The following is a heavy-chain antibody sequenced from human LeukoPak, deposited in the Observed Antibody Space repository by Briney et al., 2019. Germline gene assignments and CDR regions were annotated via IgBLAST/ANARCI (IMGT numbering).Heavy chain of an antibody. V-gene: IGHV4-4*09. CDR3: ARLDYYDSSGYYPLKAFDI. CDR2: IYTSGST. D-gene: IGHD3-22*01. Sequence: PSETLSLTCTVSGGSISSYYWSWIRQPPGKGLEWIGYIYTSGSTNYNPSLKSRVTISVDTSKNQFSLKLSSVTAADTAVYYCARLDYYDSSGYYPLKAFDIWGQGTMVTVSS. J-gene: IGHJ3*02. CDR1: GGSISSYY.